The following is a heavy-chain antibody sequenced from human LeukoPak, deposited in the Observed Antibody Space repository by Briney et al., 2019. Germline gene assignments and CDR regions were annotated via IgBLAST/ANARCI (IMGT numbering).Heavy chain of an antibody. D-gene: IGHD1-26*01. Sequence: ASVKVSCKASGYTLTHLSMHWVRQAPGKGLEWMGGFDPEDGKTIYAQKFQGRVTMTEDTSTDTAYMELSSLRSEDTAVYYCASSRYSGLRPGDYYYYGMDVWGQGATVTVSS. V-gene: IGHV1-24*01. CDR2: FDPEDGKT. J-gene: IGHJ6*02. CDR1: GYTLTHLS. CDR3: ASSRYSGLRPGDYYYYGMDV.